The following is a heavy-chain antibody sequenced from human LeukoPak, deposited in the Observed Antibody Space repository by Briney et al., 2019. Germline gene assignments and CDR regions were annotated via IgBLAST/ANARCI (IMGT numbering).Heavy chain of an antibody. CDR2: IYYSGST. CDR1: GGSISSSSYY. CDR3: ASLPTEQIAARRYYFDY. V-gene: IGHV4-39*01. J-gene: IGHJ4*02. Sequence: SETLSLTCTVSGGSISSSSYYWGWIRQPQGKGLEWIGSIYYSGSTYYNPSLKSRVTISVDTSKNQFSLKLSSVTAADTAVYYCASLPTEQIAARRYYFDYWGQGTLVTVSS. D-gene: IGHD6-6*01.